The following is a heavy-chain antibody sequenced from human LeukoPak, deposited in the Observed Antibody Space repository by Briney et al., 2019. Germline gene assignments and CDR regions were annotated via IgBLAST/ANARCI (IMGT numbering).Heavy chain of an antibody. D-gene: IGHD6-19*01. J-gene: IGHJ5*02. CDR3: ARLSSGWYARGWFDP. CDR2: IFYTGDT. Sequence: SETLSLTCTVSSGSITSYFWSWVRQPPGMGLEWIGYIFYTGDTKYNPSLKSRVTISVDTSKNQFSLKLSSVTAADTAVYYCARLSSGWYARGWFDPWGQGTLVTVSS. CDR1: SGSITSYF. V-gene: IGHV4-59*12.